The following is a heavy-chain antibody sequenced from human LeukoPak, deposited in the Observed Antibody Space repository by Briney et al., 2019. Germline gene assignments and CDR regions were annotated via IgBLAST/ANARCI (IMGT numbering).Heavy chain of an antibody. CDR3: AREFYGDNWFDP. Sequence: SETLSLTCAVYGGSFSGYYWSWIRQPPGKGLEWIGEINHSGSTNYNPSLKSRVTISVDTSKNQFSLKLSSVTAADTAVYYCAREFYGDNWFDPWGQGTLVTVSS. D-gene: IGHD4/OR15-4a*01. J-gene: IGHJ5*02. CDR2: INHSGST. CDR1: GGSFSGYY. V-gene: IGHV4-34*01.